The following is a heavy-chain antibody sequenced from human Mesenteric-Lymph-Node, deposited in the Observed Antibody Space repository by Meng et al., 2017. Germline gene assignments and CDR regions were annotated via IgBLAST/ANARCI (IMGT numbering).Heavy chain of an antibody. CDR3: ATDQPVSSGYYQLVY. J-gene: IGHJ4*02. CDR2: IIPTLSAP. CDR1: GYTFTSYD. V-gene: IGHV1-69*06. D-gene: IGHD3-22*01. Sequence: SVKVSCKASGYTFTSYDINWVRQATGQGLEWMGGIIPTLSAPDYAQKFQGRVTITVDKPTTTAYMYLSGLTSEDTALYYCATDQPVSSGYYQLVYWGQGTLVTVSS.